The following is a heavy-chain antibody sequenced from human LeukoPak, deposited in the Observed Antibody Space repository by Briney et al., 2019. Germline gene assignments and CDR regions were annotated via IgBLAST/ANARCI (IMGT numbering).Heavy chain of an antibody. D-gene: IGHD5-12*01. Sequence: GGSLRLSCAASGFTFSGYSVNWVRQAPGKGLEWVSSISSSTHYIYYADSVKGRFTISRDNYMNTVYLEVSSLTAEDTGVYYCAKDDAWLRFGEWSQGTLVTVSS. CDR2: ISSSTHYI. CDR1: GFTFSGYS. V-gene: IGHV3-21*04. CDR3: AKDDAWLRFGE. J-gene: IGHJ4*02.